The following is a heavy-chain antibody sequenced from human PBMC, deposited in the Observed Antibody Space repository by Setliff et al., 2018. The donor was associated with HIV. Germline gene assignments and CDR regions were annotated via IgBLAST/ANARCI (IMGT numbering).Heavy chain of an antibody. D-gene: IGHD3-9*01. J-gene: IGHJ2*01. CDR2: INPNSGGT. CDR1: GYTFTGYY. V-gene: IGHV1-2*02. Sequence: VKVSCKASGYTFTGYYMHWVRQAPGQGLEWMGWINPNSGGTNYAQKFQGRVTMTRDTSISTAYMELSRLRSDDTAVYYCARGYDILTGARGYFDLWGRGTLVTVS. CDR3: ARGYDILTGARGYFDL.